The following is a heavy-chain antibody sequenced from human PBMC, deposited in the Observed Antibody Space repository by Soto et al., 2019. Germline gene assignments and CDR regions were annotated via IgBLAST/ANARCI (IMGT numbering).Heavy chain of an antibody. D-gene: IGHD6-19*01. CDR1: GFTFSSYG. V-gene: IGHV3-33*01. Sequence: GGSLRLSCAASGFTFSSYGMHWVRQAPGKGLEWVAVIWYDGSNKYYADSVKGRFTISRDNSKNTLYLQMNSLRAEDTAAYYCARDCCSGWTYYYYYYMDVWGKGTTVTVSS. CDR3: ARDCCSGWTYYYYYYMDV. CDR2: IWYDGSNK. J-gene: IGHJ6*03.